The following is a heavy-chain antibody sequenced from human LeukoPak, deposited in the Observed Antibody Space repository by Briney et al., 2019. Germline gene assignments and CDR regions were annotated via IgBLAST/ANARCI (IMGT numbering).Heavy chain of an antibody. CDR2: FDPEDGET. V-gene: IGHV1-24*01. J-gene: IGHJ4*02. D-gene: IGHD6-13*01. CDR1: GYTLTELS. Sequence: ASVKVSCKVSGYTLTELSMHWVRQAPGKGLEWMGGFDPEDGETIYAQKFQGRVTMTEDTSTDTAYMELSSLRSEDTAVYYCATSFVPLQSTAAVTLGYYFDYWGQGTLVTVSS. CDR3: ATSFVPLQSTAAVTLGYYFDY.